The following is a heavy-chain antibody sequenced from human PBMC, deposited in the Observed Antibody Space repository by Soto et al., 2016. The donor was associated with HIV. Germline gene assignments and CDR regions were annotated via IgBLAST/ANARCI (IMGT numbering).Heavy chain of an antibody. CDR1: GGSVSSGRYY. J-gene: IGHJ4*02. V-gene: IGHV4-61*01. CDR3: ARASTTVTTHTPQNFDY. CDR2: MYYSGTT. D-gene: IGHD4-17*01. Sequence: QVQLQESGPRLVKPSETLSLTCTVSGGSVSSGRYYWTWIRQPPGQGLEWIGYMYYSGTTNYNPSLKSRVTISVDTSKNQFSLRLNSVTAADTAVYYCARASTTVTTHTPQNFDYWGQGTLVTVSS.